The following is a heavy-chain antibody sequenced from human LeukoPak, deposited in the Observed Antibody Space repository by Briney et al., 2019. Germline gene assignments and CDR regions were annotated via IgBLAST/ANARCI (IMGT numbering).Heavy chain of an antibody. CDR3: ARDAPLRFLPNGGLYYGMDV. J-gene: IGHJ6*02. CDR2: ININTGNP. Sequence: ASVKVSCKASGYAFTSYAMNWVRQAPGQGLEWMGWININTGNPTYAQGFTGRFVFSLDTSVSTAYLQISSLKAEDTAVYYCARDAPLRFLPNGGLYYGMDVWGQGTTVTVSS. V-gene: IGHV7-4-1*02. CDR1: GYAFTSYA. D-gene: IGHD3-3*01.